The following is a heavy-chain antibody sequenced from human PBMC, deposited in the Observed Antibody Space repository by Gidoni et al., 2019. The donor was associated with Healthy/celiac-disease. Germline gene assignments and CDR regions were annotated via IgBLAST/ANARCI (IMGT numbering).Heavy chain of an antibody. CDR3: ARLEYYFDY. Sequence: QLQLQESGPGLVKPSETLSLTCPVSGGSISSSSYYWGWIRQPPGKGLEWIGSIYYSGSTYYNPSLKSRVTISVDTSKNQFSLKLSSVTAADTAVYYCARLEYYFDYWGQGTLVTVSS. J-gene: IGHJ4*02. CDR1: GGSISSSSYY. CDR2: IYYSGST. V-gene: IGHV4-39*01.